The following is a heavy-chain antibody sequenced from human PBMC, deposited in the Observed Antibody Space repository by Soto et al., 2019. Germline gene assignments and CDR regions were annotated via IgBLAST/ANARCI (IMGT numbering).Heavy chain of an antibody. D-gene: IGHD1-1*01. Sequence: EVQLVESGGGLVQPGGSLRLSCAASGFTVSSNYMSWVRQAPGKGLEWVSVIYSGGSTYYADSVKDRFTISRDNSKNTLYLQMNSLRAEDTAVYYCARDPGPHPTWYFELWGRGTLVTASS. CDR2: IYSGGST. V-gene: IGHV3-66*01. J-gene: IGHJ2*01. CDR1: GFTVSSNY. CDR3: ARDPGPHPTWYFEL.